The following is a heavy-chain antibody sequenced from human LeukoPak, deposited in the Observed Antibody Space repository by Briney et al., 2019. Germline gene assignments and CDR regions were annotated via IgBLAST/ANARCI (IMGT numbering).Heavy chain of an antibody. J-gene: IGHJ4*02. CDR3: ARDAGSVTIFGVAVDY. CDR1: GYTFTSFD. Sequence: VASVKVSCKASGYTFTSFDITWVRQATGQGLEWMGWLTPSSGTTGYAQKFQGRVSMTRNTSLSTAYMELSSLRSEDAAVYYCARDAGSVTIFGVAVDYWGQGTLVTVSS. D-gene: IGHD3-3*01. V-gene: IGHV1-8*01. CDR2: LTPSSGTT.